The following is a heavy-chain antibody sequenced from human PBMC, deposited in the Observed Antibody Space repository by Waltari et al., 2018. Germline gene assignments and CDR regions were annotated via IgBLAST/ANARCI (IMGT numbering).Heavy chain of an antibody. D-gene: IGHD5-18*01. CDR3: ARQLGYTYALGS. Sequence: VQLVESGGGVVQPGRSLRLSCAISGVAVSANFFTWVRQAPGKGLECVSVIHIGGATDYADSVRGRFTISRDSSKNTLYLQMNSLRVDDTAIYYCARQLGYTYALGSWGQGTLVTVSS. CDR2: IHIGGAT. CDR1: GVAVSANF. J-gene: IGHJ5*02. V-gene: IGHV3-66*04.